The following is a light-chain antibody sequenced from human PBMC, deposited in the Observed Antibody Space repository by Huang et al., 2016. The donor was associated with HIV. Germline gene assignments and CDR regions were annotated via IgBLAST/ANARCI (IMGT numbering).Light chain of an antibody. V-gene: IGKV3-15*01. J-gene: IGKJ5*01. CDR1: QRVSSN. Sequence: EIVMTQSPATLSVSPGERATLSCRASQRVSSNLAWYQQKPGKDPRLLIYGASTRATGIPARFSGSGSGKEFTLTISSLQSEDFAVYYCQQYNNWPITFGQGTRLEIK. CDR2: GAS. CDR3: QQYNNWPIT.